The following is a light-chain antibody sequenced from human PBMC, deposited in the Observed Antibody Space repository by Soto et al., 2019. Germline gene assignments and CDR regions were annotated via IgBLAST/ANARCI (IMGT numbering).Light chain of an antibody. Sequence: QSALTQPASVSGSPGQSITISCTGTRSDVGRYDYVSWYQQHPGKAPKLIIYEIYNRPSGVSDRFSGSKSGNTASLTISGLRAEDEADYYCISYTSDNTPWVFGGGTKLTVL. CDR3: ISYTSDNTPWV. J-gene: IGLJ3*02. CDR2: EIY. CDR1: RSDVGRYDY. V-gene: IGLV2-14*01.